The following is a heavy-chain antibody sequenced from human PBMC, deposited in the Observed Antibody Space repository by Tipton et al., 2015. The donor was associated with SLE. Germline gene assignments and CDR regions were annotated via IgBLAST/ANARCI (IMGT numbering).Heavy chain of an antibody. J-gene: IGHJ5*02. CDR3: AREGAAGGGNWFDP. CDR1: GRSISSSIFR. V-gene: IGHV4-39*07. CDR2: INDSGST. D-gene: IGHD2-15*01. Sequence: TLFLTCTVSGRSISSSIFRWGWVRQSPGKGLEWIGNINDSGSTNYNPSLKSRVTISVDTSKNQFSLRLSSVTAADTAVYYCAREGAAGGGNWFDPWGQGTLVTVAS.